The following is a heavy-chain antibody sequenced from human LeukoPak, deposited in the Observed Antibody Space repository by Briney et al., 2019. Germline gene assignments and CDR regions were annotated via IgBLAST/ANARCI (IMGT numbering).Heavy chain of an antibody. Sequence: SETLSLTCTVSGGSISSGDYYWSWIRQPPGKGLEWIGYIYYSGSTYYNPSLKSRVTISVDTSKNQFSLKLSSVTAADTAVYYCARIGPAATIDYWGRGTLVTVSS. J-gene: IGHJ4*02. CDR3: ARIGPAATIDY. CDR1: GGSISSGDYY. V-gene: IGHV4-30-4*01. D-gene: IGHD2-2*01. CDR2: IYYSGST.